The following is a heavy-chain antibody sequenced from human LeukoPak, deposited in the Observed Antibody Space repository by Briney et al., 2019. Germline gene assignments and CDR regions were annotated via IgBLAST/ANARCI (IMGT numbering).Heavy chain of an antibody. CDR3: AKDLLSRDGY. J-gene: IGHJ4*02. Sequence: GGPLRLPCAASGFTFRSYAMHWVRHAPGKGLEYVSAMSSNGGSTYYANSVKGRFTISRDNSKNTLYLQMNSLRAEDTAVYYCAKDLLSRDGYWGQGTLVTVSS. CDR2: MSSNGGST. D-gene: IGHD5-24*01. V-gene: IGHV3-64*01. CDR1: GFTFRSYA.